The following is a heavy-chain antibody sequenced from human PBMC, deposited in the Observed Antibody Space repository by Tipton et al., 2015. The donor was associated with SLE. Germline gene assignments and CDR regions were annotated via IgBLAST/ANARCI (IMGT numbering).Heavy chain of an antibody. CDR3: ARELEGVGSQQLVN. V-gene: IGHV4-59*11. Sequence: LRLSCTVSGGSISSHYWSWIRQPPGKGLEWIGYIYYSGSTNYNPSLKSRVTISVDTSKNQFSLKLSSVTAADTAVYYCARELEGVGSQQLVNWGQGTLVTVSS. CDR2: IYYSGST. CDR1: GGSISSHY. J-gene: IGHJ4*02. D-gene: IGHD6-13*01.